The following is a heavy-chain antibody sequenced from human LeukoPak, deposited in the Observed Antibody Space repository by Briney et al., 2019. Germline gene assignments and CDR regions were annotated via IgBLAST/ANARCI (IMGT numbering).Heavy chain of an antibody. CDR1: GLTFSNAW. CDR2: IRSYVDGGTT. J-gene: IGHJ1*01. D-gene: IGHD6-25*01. CDR3: AKDLPLSGARFFQR. V-gene: IGHV3-15*01. Sequence: PGGSLRLSCRISGLTFSNAWLTWVRQVPGKGLEWVGHIRSYVDGGTTEYAASVRDRFIISRDDSKNTLHPQMSSLKTEDTAVYFCAKDLPLSGARFFQRWGQGTLVTVSS.